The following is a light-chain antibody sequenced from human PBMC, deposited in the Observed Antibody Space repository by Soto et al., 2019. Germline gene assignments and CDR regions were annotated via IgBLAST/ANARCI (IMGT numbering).Light chain of an antibody. J-gene: IGLJ1*01. Sequence: QSALTQPASVSGSPGQSITISCTGTSSDVGGYNYVSWYQQHPGKAPKLMIYEVSNRPSGVSNRFSGSKSGNTASLTISGLQAEDVADYYCSSYTSSSIDYVFGTGTKLNVL. CDR1: SSDVGGYNY. V-gene: IGLV2-14*01. CDR3: SSYTSSSIDYV. CDR2: EVS.